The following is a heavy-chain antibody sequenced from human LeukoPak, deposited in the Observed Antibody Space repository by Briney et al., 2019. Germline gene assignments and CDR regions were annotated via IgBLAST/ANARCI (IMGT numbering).Heavy chain of an antibody. V-gene: IGHV4-38-2*02. D-gene: IGHD1-26*01. CDR1: GYSISSGYY. Sequence: PSETLSLTCTVSGYSISSGYYWGWIRQPPGKGLEWIGSIYHSGSTYCNPSLKGRVTISVDTSKNQFSLKLSSVTAADTAVYYCAREVGGSLGYYYYMDVWGKGTTVTVSS. J-gene: IGHJ6*03. CDR3: AREVGGSLGYYYYMDV. CDR2: IYHSGST.